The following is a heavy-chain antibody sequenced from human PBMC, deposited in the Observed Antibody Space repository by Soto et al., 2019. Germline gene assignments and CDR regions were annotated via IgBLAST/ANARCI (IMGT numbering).Heavy chain of an antibody. CDR1: GGSISSGGYY. CDR3: ARGNSRGWNWFDP. Sequence: QVQLQESGPGLVKPSQTLSLTCTVSGGSISSGGYYWSWIRQHPGKGLEWIGYIYYSGSTYYNPSLRSRVTISVDTYKNQFSLKLSSVTAADTAVYYCARGNSRGWNWFDPWGQGTLVTVSS. D-gene: IGHD6-19*01. V-gene: IGHV4-31*03. CDR2: IYYSGST. J-gene: IGHJ5*02.